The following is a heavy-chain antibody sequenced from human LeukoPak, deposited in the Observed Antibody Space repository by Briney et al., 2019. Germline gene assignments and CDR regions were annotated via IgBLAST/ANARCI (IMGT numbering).Heavy chain of an antibody. D-gene: IGHD6-13*01. V-gene: IGHV3-30*04. CDR1: GFTFSSDA. J-gene: IGHJ6*02. Sequence: GGSLRLCCAASGFTFSSDAMHVVRQAPGKGGEGGAGISYYGSNKYYADSVKGRVTISRDKSKNTLSLQLSSVRADDTAVYYCARDRGGAGYSSSWTYLYYYYYGMDVWGQGTTATVSS. CDR2: ISYYGSNK. CDR3: ARDRGGAGYSSSWTYLYYYYYGMDV.